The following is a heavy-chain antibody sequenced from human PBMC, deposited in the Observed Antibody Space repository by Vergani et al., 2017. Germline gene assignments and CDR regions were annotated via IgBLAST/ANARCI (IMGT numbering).Heavy chain of an antibody. CDR3: AKYLRDSTDGLPDS. D-gene: IGHD2-21*02. J-gene: IGHJ4*02. CDR2: IGKDGINT. CDR1: GFTFSNFG. Sequence: LEESGGDLVQPGGSLRLSCAASGFTFSNFGMHWIRQAPGKGLEWLAYIGKDGINTRYRDAVKGRFTVSRDNSKDILYLQMDSLRSEDTALYYCAKYLRDSTDGLPDSWGPGTLVIVSS. V-gene: IGHV3-30*02.